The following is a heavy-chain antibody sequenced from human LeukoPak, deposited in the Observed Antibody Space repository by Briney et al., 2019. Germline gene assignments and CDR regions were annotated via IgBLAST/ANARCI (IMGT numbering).Heavy chain of an antibody. CDR3: VRVAVATLDY. J-gene: IGHJ4*02. CDR2: IIPIFATA. CDR1: GGTFSSYA. D-gene: IGHD6-19*01. V-gene: IGHV1-69*06. Sequence: GASVKVSCKASGGTFSSYAISWVRQAPGQGLEWMGGIIPIFATANYAQKFQGRVMITADKSTSTAYMELSSLRSEDTAVYYCVRVAVATLDYWGQGTLVTVSS.